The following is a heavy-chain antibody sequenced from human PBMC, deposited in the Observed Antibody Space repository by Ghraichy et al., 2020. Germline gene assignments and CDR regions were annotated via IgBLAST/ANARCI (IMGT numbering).Heavy chain of an antibody. Sequence: GGSLRLSCAASGFTFSNYWMHWVRQAPGKGLVWVSRIKSDGNSTTYADSVKGRFTISRDNAKNTLYLQMNSLRAEDTAVYYCVRDGQQAPDYWGQGTLVTVSS. CDR3: VRDGQQAPDY. V-gene: IGHV3-74*01. CDR1: GFTFSNYW. D-gene: IGHD6-13*01. J-gene: IGHJ4*02. CDR2: IKSDGNST.